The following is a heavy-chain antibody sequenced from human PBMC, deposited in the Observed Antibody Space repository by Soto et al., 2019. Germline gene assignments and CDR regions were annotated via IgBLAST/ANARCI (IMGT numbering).Heavy chain of an antibody. CDR3: ARDRGAHGMDV. CDR2: ISGYNGNT. J-gene: IGHJ6*02. Sequence: QVQLVQSGAEVKMPGASLKVSFKASGYTCTSYGISWVVHSPGQVLECMVWISGYNGNTNYAQKLQGRVTITTETPTRTAYMELRSLRSDDTAVYYCARDRGAHGMDVSGQGTTVTVSS. CDR1: GYTCTSYG. V-gene: IGHV1-18*01.